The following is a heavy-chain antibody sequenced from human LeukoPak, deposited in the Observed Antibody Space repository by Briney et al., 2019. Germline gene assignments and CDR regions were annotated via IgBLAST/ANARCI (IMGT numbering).Heavy chain of an antibody. V-gene: IGHV4-59*12. J-gene: IGHJ4*02. Sequence: SETLSLTCTVSGGSISSYYWSWLRQPPGKGLEWLGYIYYSGSTNYNPSLKSRVTISVDTSKNQFSLKLSSVTAADTAVYYCARLDRGYFDYWGQGTLVTVSS. CDR3: ARLDRGYFDY. CDR1: GGSISSYY. CDR2: IYYSGST. D-gene: IGHD1-1*01.